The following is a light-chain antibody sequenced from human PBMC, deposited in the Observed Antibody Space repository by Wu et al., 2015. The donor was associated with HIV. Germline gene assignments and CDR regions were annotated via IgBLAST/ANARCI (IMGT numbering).Light chain of an antibody. J-gene: IGKJ4*01. CDR2: GAS. Sequence: EIVMTQSPATLSVSPGEGATLSCRASQSVNTKLAWYQQKPGQPPRLLIFGASTRATGVPGRFTGSGFGTDFTLTISSLQSEDFAAYYCQQYNYWPTFGGGTKVEIK. CDR1: QSVNTK. CDR3: QQYNYWPT. V-gene: IGKV3-15*01.